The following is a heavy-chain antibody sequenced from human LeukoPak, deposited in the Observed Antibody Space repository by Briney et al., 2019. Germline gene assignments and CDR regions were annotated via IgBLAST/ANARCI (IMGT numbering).Heavy chain of an antibody. J-gene: IGHJ4*02. V-gene: IGHV3-30*02. CDR3: AKDRSRSKTYYYDSSGLTPFDY. D-gene: IGHD3-22*01. Sequence: GGSLRLSCAASGFTFSSYGMHWVRQAPGKGLEWVAFLRDDGSNKYYADSVKGRFTISRDNSKNTLYLQMNSLRAEDTAVYYCAKDRSRSKTYYYDSSGLTPFDYWGQGTLVTVSS. CDR1: GFTFSSYG. CDR2: LRDDGSNK.